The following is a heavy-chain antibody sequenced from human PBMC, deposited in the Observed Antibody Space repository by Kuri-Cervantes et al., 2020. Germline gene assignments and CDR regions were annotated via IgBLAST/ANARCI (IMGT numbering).Heavy chain of an antibody. V-gene: IGHV3-7*01. Sequence: GWSLRLSCAASGFTFSSYWMSWVRQAQGKGLEWVANIKQDGSEKYYVDSVKGRFTISRDNAKNSLYLQMNSLRAEDTAMYYCATIYGYSGYVGFDYWGQGTLVTVSS. CDR2: IKQDGSEK. CDR1: GFTFSSYW. D-gene: IGHD5-12*01. CDR3: ATIYGYSGYVGFDY. J-gene: IGHJ4*02.